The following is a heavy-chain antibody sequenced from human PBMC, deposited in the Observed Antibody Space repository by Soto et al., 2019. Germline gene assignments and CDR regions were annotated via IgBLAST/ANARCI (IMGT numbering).Heavy chain of an antibody. V-gene: IGHV1-18*01. CDR1: GYTFTTYD. CDR3: ARHSVPLGRGYYYYYGMDV. D-gene: IGHD6-25*01. CDR2: ISTYNGNT. J-gene: IGHJ6*02. Sequence: ASVKVSCKASGYTFTTYDISWVRQAPGQGLEWMGRISTYNGNTNYPQSLQGRLTMTTDTSTTTAYMELRSSVTAADTAVYYCARHSVPLGRGYYYYYGMDVWGQGTTVTVSS.